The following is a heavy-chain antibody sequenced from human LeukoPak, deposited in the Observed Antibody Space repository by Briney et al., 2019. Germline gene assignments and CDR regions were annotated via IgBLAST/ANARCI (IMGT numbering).Heavy chain of an antibody. CDR1: GGSISSSSYY. CDR2: INHSGST. CDR3: ASCRYYYYNMDV. V-gene: IGHV4-39*07. J-gene: IGHJ6*03. Sequence: SETLSLTCTVSGGSISSSSYYWSWIRQPPGKGLEWIGEINHSGSTNYNPSLKSRVTISVDTSKNQFSLKLSSVTAADTAVYYCASCRYYYYNMDVWGKGTTVTISS.